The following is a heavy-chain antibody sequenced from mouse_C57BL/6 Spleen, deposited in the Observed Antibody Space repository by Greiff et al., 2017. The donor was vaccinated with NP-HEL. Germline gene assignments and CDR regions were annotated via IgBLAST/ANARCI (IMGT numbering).Heavy chain of an antibody. J-gene: IGHJ4*01. D-gene: IGHD2-4*01. CDR1: GYTFPSYW. CDR3: ARLYYDYDGYAMDY. V-gene: IGHV1-55*01. CDR2: IYPGSGST. Sequence: QVQLQQPGAELVKPGASVKMSCKASGYTFPSYWITWVKQRPGQGLEWIGDIYPGSGSTNYNEKFKSKATLTVDTSSSTAYMQLSSLTSEDSAVYYCARLYYDYDGYAMDYWGQGTSVAVSS.